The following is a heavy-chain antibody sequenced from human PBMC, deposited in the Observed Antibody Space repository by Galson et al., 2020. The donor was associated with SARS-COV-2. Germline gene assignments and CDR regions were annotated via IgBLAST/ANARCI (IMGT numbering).Heavy chain of an antibody. D-gene: IGHD2-21*02. J-gene: IGHJ4*02. CDR1: GYTFTGYY. CDR2: INPNSGGT. Sequence: ALVKVSCKASGYTFTGYYMHWVRQAPGQGLEWMGWINPNSGGTNYAQKFQGRVTMTRDTSISTAYMELSRLGSDDTAVYYCARSVVTAIPELDYWGQGTLVTVSS. CDR3: ARSVVTAIPELDY. V-gene: IGHV1-2*02.